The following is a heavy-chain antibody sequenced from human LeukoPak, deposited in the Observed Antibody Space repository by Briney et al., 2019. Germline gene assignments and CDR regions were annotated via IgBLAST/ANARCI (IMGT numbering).Heavy chain of an antibody. J-gene: IGHJ3*02. CDR1: GFTFSRYG. V-gene: IGHV3-33*08. Sequence: GGSLRLSCAASGFTFSRYGMHWVRQAPGKGLEWVALIWYDGSNEYYEDSVKGRFTISRDNSKNTLYLQMNSLRAGDTAVYYCARDRNVEMAIDAFDIWGQGTTVTVSS. D-gene: IGHD5-24*01. CDR3: ARDRNVEMAIDAFDI. CDR2: IWYDGSNE.